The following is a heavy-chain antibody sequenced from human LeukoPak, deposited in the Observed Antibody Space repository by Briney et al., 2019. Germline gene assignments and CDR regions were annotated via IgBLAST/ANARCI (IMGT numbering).Heavy chain of an antibody. D-gene: IGHD1-26*01. Sequence: GGSLRLSCAASGFTFSSYAMSWVRQAPGKGLEWVSSISGSGGITYYADSVKGRFTFSRDNSKNTLYLQMNSLRAEDTAVYYCAKGVAAGGSYYYYYGMDVWGQGATVTVSS. CDR2: ISGSGGIT. CDR3: AKGVAAGGSYYYYYGMDV. V-gene: IGHV3-23*01. J-gene: IGHJ6*02. CDR1: GFTFSSYA.